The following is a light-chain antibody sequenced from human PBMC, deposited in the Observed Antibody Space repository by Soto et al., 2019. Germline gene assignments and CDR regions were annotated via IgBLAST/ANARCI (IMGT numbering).Light chain of an antibody. V-gene: IGKV3-15*01. CDR3: QQYNNWPIP. CDR1: QSVSSN. CDR2: GAS. J-gene: IGKJ5*01. Sequence: EIVMTQSPATQSVSPGERATLSCRARQSVSSNLAWYQQKPGQAPRLLIYGASTRATGIPARFSGSGSGTEFTLTISSLQSEDFAVYYCQQYNNWPIPFGQGTRLEIK.